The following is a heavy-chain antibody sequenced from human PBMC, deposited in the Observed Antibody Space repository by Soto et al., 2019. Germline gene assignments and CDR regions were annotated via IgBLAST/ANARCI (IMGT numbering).Heavy chain of an antibody. Sequence: QVQLQQWGAGLLKPSETLSLTCAVYGGSFSGYYWSWIRQPPGKGLEWIGEINHSGSTNYNPSLKSRVTISVDTSKNQFSLKLSSVTAADTAVYYCARGWYCDDLWFDPWGQGTLVTVSS. J-gene: IGHJ5*02. CDR2: INHSGST. CDR3: ARGWYCDDLWFDP. CDR1: GGSFSGYY. D-gene: IGHD6-13*01. V-gene: IGHV4-34*01.